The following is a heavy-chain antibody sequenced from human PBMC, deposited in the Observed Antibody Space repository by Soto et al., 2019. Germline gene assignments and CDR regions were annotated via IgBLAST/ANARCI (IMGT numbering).Heavy chain of an antibody. Sequence: QVQLVESGGGVVQPGRSLRLSCAASGFTFSSYAMHWVRQAPGKGLEWVAVISYDGSNKYYADSVKGRFTISRDNSKNTLYLQMNSLRAEDTAVYYCARARWDYWGQGTLVTVSS. CDR3: ARARWDY. J-gene: IGHJ4*02. CDR2: ISYDGSNK. CDR1: GFTFSSYA. V-gene: IGHV3-30-3*01.